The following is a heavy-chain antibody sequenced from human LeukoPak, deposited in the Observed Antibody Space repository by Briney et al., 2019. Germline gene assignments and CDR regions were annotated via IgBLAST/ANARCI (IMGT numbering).Heavy chain of an antibody. CDR3: ATAILTGFNWFDP. Sequence: ASVKVSCKASGYTFTGYYMHGVRQAPGQGLEWMGWSNPNSGGTNYAQKFQGRVTMTRDTSISTADMELSRLRSDDTAVYYCATAILTGFNWFDPWGQGPLVTVSS. V-gene: IGHV1-2*02. CDR1: GYTFTGYY. D-gene: IGHD3-9*01. CDR2: SNPNSGGT. J-gene: IGHJ5*02.